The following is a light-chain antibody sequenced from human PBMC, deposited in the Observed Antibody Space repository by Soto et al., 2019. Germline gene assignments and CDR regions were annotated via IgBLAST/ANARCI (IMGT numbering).Light chain of an antibody. CDR3: QQYATSPST. J-gene: IGKJ1*01. CDR2: GAS. Sequence: EILLTQSPGTPSLSPGERATLSCRASQSVSSSYLAWYQQKPGQAPRLLINGASSRATGIPDRFSGSGSGTDFTLTISRLEPEDFAVYYCQQYATSPSTFGQGTKVDIK. V-gene: IGKV3-20*01. CDR1: QSVSSSY.